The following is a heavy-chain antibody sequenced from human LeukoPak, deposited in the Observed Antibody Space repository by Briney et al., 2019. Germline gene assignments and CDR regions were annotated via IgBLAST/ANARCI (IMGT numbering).Heavy chain of an antibody. CDR1: GGSISSYY. V-gene: IGHV4-59*01. D-gene: IGHD6-13*01. Sequence: SETLSLTCTVSGGSISSYYWSWIRQPPGKGLEWIGYIYYSGSTNYNPSLKSRVTISVDTSKNQFSLKLSSVTAADTAVYYCARVFRAAAVYYYYYMDVWGKGTTVTISS. CDR3: ARVFRAAAVYYYYYMDV. J-gene: IGHJ6*03. CDR2: IYYSGST.